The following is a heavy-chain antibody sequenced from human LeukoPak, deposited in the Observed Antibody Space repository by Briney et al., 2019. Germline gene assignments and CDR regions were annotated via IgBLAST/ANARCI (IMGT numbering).Heavy chain of an antibody. CDR2: IDSSGFKT. Sequence: GGSLRLSRAASGFSFTYYGMSWVRQAPGKGLDWVSSIDSSGFKTHYADSVKGRFTISRDNSKNTLYLQLNSLRGEDTAVYYCATMVVRALIDDFWGQGTVVTVSS. J-gene: IGHJ4*02. CDR3: ATMVVRALIDDF. CDR1: GFSFTYYG. D-gene: IGHD3-10*01. V-gene: IGHV3-23*01.